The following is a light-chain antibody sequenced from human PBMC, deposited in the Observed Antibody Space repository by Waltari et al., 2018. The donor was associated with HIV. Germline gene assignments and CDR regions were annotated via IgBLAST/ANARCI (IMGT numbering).Light chain of an antibody. CDR2: GAS. CDR1: QNINSNF. V-gene: IGKV3-20*01. J-gene: IGKJ2*01. Sequence: DIVLTQSPGTLSLSPGDRATLSCRASQNINSNFLAWYQHKPGQAPSLLIFGASNRATGIPDRFSGGGSGTDFILTISRLEPEDFAVYYCQQYLNSPRRYTFGQGTKLEIK. CDR3: QQYLNSPRRYT.